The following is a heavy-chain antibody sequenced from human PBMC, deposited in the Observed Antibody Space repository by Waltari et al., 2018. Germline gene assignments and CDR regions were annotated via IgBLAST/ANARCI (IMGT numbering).Heavy chain of an antibody. CDR3: ARGFYGWGYYYYYYMDV. CDR1: GGSFSGYY. Sequence: QVQLQQWGAGLLKPSETLSLTCAVYGGSFSGYYWSWIRQPPGKGLEWIGEINHSGSTNFNPSLKSRVTISVDTSKNQFSLKLSAVTAADTAVYYCARGFYGWGYYYYYYMDVWGKGTTVTVS. D-gene: IGHD3-10*01. V-gene: IGHV4-34*01. CDR2: INHSGST. J-gene: IGHJ6*03.